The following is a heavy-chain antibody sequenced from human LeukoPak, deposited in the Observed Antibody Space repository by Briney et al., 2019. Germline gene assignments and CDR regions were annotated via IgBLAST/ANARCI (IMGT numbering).Heavy chain of an antibody. CDR3: ARDRTTVTLFDY. J-gene: IGHJ4*02. V-gene: IGHV3-74*01. Sequence: GGSLRLSCAASGFTFTRVWMHWFRQAPGKGLVWVSRISTDGAITGYADSVKGRFTISRDNAKNTLYLQMNSLRAEDTAVYYCARDRTTVTLFDYWGEGALVTVSS. D-gene: IGHD4-17*01. CDR1: GFTFTRVW. CDR2: ISTDGAIT.